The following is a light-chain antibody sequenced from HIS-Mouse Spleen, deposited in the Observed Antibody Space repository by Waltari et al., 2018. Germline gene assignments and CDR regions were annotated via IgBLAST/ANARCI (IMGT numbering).Light chain of an antibody. CDR3: YSTDSSGNHRV. J-gene: IGLJ2*01. Sequence: SYELTQPPSVSVSPGQTVRITGPGAALPKKSAYWYQQKSGQAPVLVIYEDSKRPSGIPERFSGSSSGTMATLTISGAQVEDEADYYCYSTDSSGNHRVFGGGTKLTVL. CDR1: ALPKKS. CDR2: EDS. V-gene: IGLV3-10*01.